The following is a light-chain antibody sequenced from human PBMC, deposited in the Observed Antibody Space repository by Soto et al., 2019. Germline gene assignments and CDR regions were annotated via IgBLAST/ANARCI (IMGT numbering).Light chain of an antibody. CDR1: SSDVGGYNY. V-gene: IGLV2-11*01. CDR3: CSYAGTFVV. CDR2: DVN. Sequence: QSVLTQPRSVSGSPGQSVTISCTGTSSDVGGYNYVSWYQQHPGKVPKLMIYDVNKRPSGVPDRFSGSKSGNTASLTISGLQAEDEADYSCCSYAGTFVVFGGGTKLTVL. J-gene: IGLJ2*01.